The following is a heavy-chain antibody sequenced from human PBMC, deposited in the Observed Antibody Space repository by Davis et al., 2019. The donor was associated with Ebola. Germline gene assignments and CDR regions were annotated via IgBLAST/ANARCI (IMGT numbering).Heavy chain of an antibody. J-gene: IGHJ5*02. V-gene: IGHV4-39*07. CDR3: ARGGGYSYGYRGWFDP. D-gene: IGHD5-18*01. CDR2: IYYSGST. CDR1: GGSISSSSYY. Sequence: SETLSLTCTVSGGSISSSSYYWGWIRQPPGKGLEWIGSIYYSGSTYYNPSLKSRVTISVDKSKNQFSLKLSSVTAADTAVYYCARGGGYSYGYRGWFDPWGQGTLVTVSS.